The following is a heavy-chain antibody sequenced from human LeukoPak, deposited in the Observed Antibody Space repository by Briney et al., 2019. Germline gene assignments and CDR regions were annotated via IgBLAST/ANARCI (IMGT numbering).Heavy chain of an antibody. CDR2: INPNSGGT. D-gene: IGHD3-22*01. CDR1: GYTFTGYY. CDR3: ARDVDSSGYADC. Sequence: GASVKVSCKASGYTFTGYYMHWVRQAPGRGLEWMGWINPNSGGTNYAQKFQGRVTMTRDTSISTAYMELSRLRSDDTAVYYCARDVDSSGYADCWGQGTLVTVSS. V-gene: IGHV1-2*02. J-gene: IGHJ4*02.